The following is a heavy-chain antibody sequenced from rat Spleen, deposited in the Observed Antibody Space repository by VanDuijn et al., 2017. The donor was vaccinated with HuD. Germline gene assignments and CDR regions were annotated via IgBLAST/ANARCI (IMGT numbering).Heavy chain of an antibody. J-gene: IGHJ2*01. V-gene: IGHV5-58*01. CDR2: INADGGST. CDR3: TTAGSLGY. CDR1: GFTFSRYW. Sequence: EVQLVETGGGFVQPGRSLKLSCVGSGFTFSRYWMYWIRQAPGKGLECVSSINADGGSTYYPDSVKGRFTISRNNAENTVYLQMNSLRSEDTATYYCTTAGSLGYWGRGVMVTVSS. D-gene: IGHD5-1*01.